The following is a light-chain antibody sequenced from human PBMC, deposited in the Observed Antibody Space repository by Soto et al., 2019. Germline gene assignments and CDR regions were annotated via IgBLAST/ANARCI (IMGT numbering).Light chain of an antibody. CDR3: CSYAGSSTLV. CDR2: EGT. CDR1: SSDVGSYNL. Sequence: QSALTQPASVSGSPGQSITISCTGTSSDVGSYNLVSWYQQHPGKAPKLMLYEGTERPSGVSNRFSGSKSGYTASLTISGLQAEDEADYYCCSYAGSSTLVFGGGTKVTVL. V-gene: IGLV2-23*01. J-gene: IGLJ3*02.